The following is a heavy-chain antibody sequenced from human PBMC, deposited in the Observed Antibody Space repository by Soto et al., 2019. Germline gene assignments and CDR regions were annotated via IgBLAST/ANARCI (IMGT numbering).Heavy chain of an antibody. Sequence: VQLLESGGGLVQPGGSLTLSCAASGFTFSSYGMHWVRQAPGKGLEWVSTVIPSGAGTYYADSVKGRFTISRDNSKNTLFLQMNSLRAEDTAVYYCAKARTVPYYFEYWGQGTLVTVSS. CDR2: VIPSGAGT. CDR1: GFTFSSYG. J-gene: IGHJ4*02. V-gene: IGHV3-23*01. CDR3: AKARTVPYYFEY. D-gene: IGHD2-21*02.